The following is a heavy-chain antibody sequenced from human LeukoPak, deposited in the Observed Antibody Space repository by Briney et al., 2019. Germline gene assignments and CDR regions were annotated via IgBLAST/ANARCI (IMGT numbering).Heavy chain of an antibody. CDR3: AKSGLSSGWYPYDN. CDR1: GFTFSSYG. D-gene: IGHD6-19*01. V-gene: IGHV3-30*18. J-gene: IGHJ4*02. CDR2: ISHDGNNK. Sequence: GGSLRLSCVASGFTFSSYGVHWVRQAPGKGLGWLGVISHDGNNKYYADSVRGGFTLSRENSKNTLYLQMNRQRAEDTAVYDCAKSGLSSGWYPYDNWGQGALVTVSS.